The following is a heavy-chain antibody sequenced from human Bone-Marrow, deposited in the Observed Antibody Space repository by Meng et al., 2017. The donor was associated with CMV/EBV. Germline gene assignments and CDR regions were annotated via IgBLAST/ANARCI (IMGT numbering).Heavy chain of an antibody. CDR1: GFTFTSYA. Sequence: GESLKISCAASGFTFTSYAMSWVRQAPGKGLEWVSVIDGSGENIHYADSVKGRFSISRDNSKNTLYLQMKSLRPEDTALYYCAKSNSYSTSSAYYSFDYWGQGTLVTVSS. D-gene: IGHD6-6*01. J-gene: IGHJ4*02. CDR3: AKSNSYSTSSAYYSFDY. CDR2: IDGSGENI. V-gene: IGHV3-23*01.